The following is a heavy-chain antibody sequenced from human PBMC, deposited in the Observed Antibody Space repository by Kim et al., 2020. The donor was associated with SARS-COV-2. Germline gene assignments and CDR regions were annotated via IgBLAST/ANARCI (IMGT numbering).Heavy chain of an antibody. CDR1: GGSFSGYY. V-gene: IGHV4-34*01. CDR3: ARGEYSSSWYGRRYYFDY. CDR2: INHSGST. J-gene: IGHJ4*02. Sequence: SETLSLTCAVYGGSFSGYYWSWIRQPPGKGLECIGEINHSGSTNYNPSLKSRVTISVDTSKNQFSLKLSSVTAADTAVYYCARGEYSSSWYGRRYYFDYWGQGTLVTVSS. D-gene: IGHD6-13*01.